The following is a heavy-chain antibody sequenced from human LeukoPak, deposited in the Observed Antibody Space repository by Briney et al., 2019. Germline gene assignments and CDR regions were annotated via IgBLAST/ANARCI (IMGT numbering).Heavy chain of an antibody. J-gene: IGHJ3*02. CDR1: GGSISSGDYY. CDR3: ARWITMIVVVSDLALAFDT. CDR2: IYYSGST. D-gene: IGHD3-22*01. Sequence: SETLSLTCTVSGGSISSGDYYWSWIRQPPGKGLEWIGYIYYSGSTYYNPSLKSRVTISVDTSKNQFSLKLSSVTAADTAVYYCARWITMIVVVSDLALAFDTWGQGTMVTVSS. V-gene: IGHV4-30-4*08.